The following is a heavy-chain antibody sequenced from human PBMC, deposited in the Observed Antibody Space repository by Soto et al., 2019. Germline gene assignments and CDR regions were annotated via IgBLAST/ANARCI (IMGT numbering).Heavy chain of an antibody. CDR3: AGARRGSFFDY. J-gene: IGHJ4*02. D-gene: IGHD6-13*01. Sequence: QLQLQESGPGLVKPSETLSLTCTVSGGSISSSSYYWGWIRQPPGKGLEWIGSIYYSGSTYYNPSLKSRVTISVDTSKNQFSLKLSAVTAADTAVYYCAGARRGSFFDYWGQGTLVTVSS. CDR1: GGSISSSSYY. CDR2: IYYSGST. V-gene: IGHV4-39*01.